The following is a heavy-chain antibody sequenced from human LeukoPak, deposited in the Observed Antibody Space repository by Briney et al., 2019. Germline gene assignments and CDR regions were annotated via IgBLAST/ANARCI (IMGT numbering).Heavy chain of an antibody. J-gene: IGHJ4*02. CDR3: ASNYGG. CDR2: INHNGNVN. V-gene: IGHV3-7*03. CDR1: GFTFSSYW. Sequence: GGSLRLSCAASGFTFSSYWMNWARQAPGKGLEWVASINHNGNVNYYVDSVKGRFTISRDNAKNSLSLQMNSLRAEDTAVYYCASNYGGWGQGTLVTVSS. D-gene: IGHD4-11*01.